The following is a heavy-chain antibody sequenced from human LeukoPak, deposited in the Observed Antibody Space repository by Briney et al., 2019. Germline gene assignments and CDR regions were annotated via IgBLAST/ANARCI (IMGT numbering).Heavy chain of an antibody. Sequence: SETLSLTCTVSGGSISSSTYYWGCIRQPPGKGLEWIGSIYYSGSTYYNPSLKSRVTISVGTSKNQFSLKLSSVTAADTAVYYCAKVANYYYGSESYYFFEHWGQGTPVTASS. D-gene: IGHD3-10*01. CDR3: AKVANYYYGSESYYFFEH. J-gene: IGHJ4*02. CDR1: GGSISSSTYY. CDR2: IYYSGST. V-gene: IGHV4-39*01.